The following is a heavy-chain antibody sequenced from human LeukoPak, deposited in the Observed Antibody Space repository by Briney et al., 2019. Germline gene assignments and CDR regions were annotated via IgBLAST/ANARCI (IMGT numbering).Heavy chain of an antibody. V-gene: IGHV4-59*08. CDR1: GGSISSYY. D-gene: IGHD3-22*01. CDR2: IYYSGST. Sequence: PSETLSLTCTVSGGSISSYYWSWIRQPPGKGLEWIGYIYYSGSTNYNPSLKSRVTISVDTSKNQFSLKLSSVTAADTAVYYCARQMKDSSGYYSYYFDYWGQGTLVTVSS. CDR3: ARQMKDSSGYYSYYFDY. J-gene: IGHJ4*02.